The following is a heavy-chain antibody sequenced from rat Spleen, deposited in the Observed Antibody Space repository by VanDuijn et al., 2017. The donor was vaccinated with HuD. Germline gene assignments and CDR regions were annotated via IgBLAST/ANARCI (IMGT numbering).Heavy chain of an antibody. J-gene: IGHJ2*01. V-gene: IGHV5-7*01. D-gene: IGHD1-9*01. CDR2: IIYDGTNT. Sequence: EVQLVESGGGLVQPGRSLKLSCAASGFTFSDYTMAWVRQAPKKGLEWVAAIIYDGTNTYYRDPVKGRFTISRDNAKSTLYLQMDSLRSDDTAIYYCARPTTGIPFNYWGQGVMVTVSS. CDR3: ARPTTGIPFNY. CDR1: GFTFSDYT.